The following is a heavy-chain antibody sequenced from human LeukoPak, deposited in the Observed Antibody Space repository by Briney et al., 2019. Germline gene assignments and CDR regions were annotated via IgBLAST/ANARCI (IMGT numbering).Heavy chain of an antibody. CDR2: VEYSGST. J-gene: IGHJ6*03. Sequence: PSETLSLTCTVSGGSISSSGYYWGWIRQPPEKGLEWIGNVEYSGSTYYNSSLKSRVTISVDTSKNQFSLKLSSVTAADTAIYYCARARSSVWYEDYYMDVWGKGTTVTISS. CDR3: ARARSSVWYEDYYMDV. V-gene: IGHV4-39*07. D-gene: IGHD6-19*01. CDR1: GGSISSSGYY.